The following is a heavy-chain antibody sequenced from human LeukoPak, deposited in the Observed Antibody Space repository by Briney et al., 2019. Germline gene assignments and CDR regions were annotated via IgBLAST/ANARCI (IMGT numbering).Heavy chain of an antibody. J-gene: IGHJ4*02. V-gene: IGHV3-30*02. Sequence: GGSLRLSCAASGFTFSSYGMHWVRQAPGKGLEWVAFIRYDGSNKYYADSVKGRFTISRDISKNTLYLQMNSLRAEDTAVYYCAHGGIYYLDYWGQGALVTVSS. CDR3: AHGGIYYLDY. CDR2: IRYDGSNK. D-gene: IGHD3-16*01. CDR1: GFTFSSYG.